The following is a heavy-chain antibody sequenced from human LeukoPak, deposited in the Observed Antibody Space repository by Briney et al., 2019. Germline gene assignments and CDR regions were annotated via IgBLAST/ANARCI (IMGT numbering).Heavy chain of an antibody. J-gene: IGHJ6*03. CDR2: MNPNSGNT. CDR1: GYTFTSYD. D-gene: IGHD3-9*01. Sequence: ASVKVSCKASGYTFTSYDINWVRQATGQGLEWMGWMNPNSGNTGYAQKFQGRVTITRNTSISTAYMELSSLRSEDTAVYYCARSGITIFTYYYYMDVWGKGTTVTVSS. V-gene: IGHV1-8*03. CDR3: ARSGITIFTYYYYMDV.